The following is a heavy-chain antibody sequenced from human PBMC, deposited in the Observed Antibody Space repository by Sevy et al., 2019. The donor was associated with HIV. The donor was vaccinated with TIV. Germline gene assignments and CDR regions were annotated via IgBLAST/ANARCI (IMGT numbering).Heavy chain of an antibody. J-gene: IGHJ4*02. CDR3: ARLDSYSIGWSPRYYFDY. V-gene: IGHV5-51*01. CDR2: MSPGDSDP. D-gene: IGHD6-19*01. Sequence: GGSLRLSCKGSAYTFTTHWFGWVRQMPGKGLEWMGIMSPGDSDPRYSPSFQGQVTMSVDKSVSTAYLQWHSLETSDTAIYYCARLDSYSIGWSPRYYFDYWGQGTLVTVSS. CDR1: AYTFTTHW.